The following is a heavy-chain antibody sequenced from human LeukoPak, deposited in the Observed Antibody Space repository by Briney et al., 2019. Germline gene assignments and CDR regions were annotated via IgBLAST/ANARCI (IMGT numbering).Heavy chain of an antibody. Sequence: SVKVSCKASGGTFSSYAISWVRQAPGQGLEWMGGIIPIFGTANYAQKFQGRVTITTDKSTSTAYMELSSLRSEDTAVYYCARGASGSYLGAFDIWGQGTMVTVSS. CDR2: IIPIFGTA. D-gene: IGHD1-26*01. J-gene: IGHJ3*02. CDR3: ARGASGSYLGAFDI. V-gene: IGHV1-69*05. CDR1: GGTFSSYA.